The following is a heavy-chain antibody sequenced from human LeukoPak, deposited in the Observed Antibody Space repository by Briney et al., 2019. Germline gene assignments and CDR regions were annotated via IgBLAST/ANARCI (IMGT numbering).Heavy chain of an antibody. J-gene: IGHJ4*02. CDR3: ASPYSSSWYY. D-gene: IGHD6-13*01. Sequence: PSETLSLTCTVSGGSISSYYWNWIRQPPGRGLEWIGCIFHSGSTNYNPSLKSRVTISVDTSKNQFSLKLSSVTAADTAVYYCASPYSSSWYYWGQGTLVTVSS. CDR2: IFHSGST. CDR1: GGSISSYY. V-gene: IGHV4-59*01.